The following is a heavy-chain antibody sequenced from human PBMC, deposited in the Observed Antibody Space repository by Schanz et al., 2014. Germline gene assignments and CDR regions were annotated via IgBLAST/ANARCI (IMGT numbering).Heavy chain of an antibody. CDR2: INSDGTKR. Sequence: QERLVESGGGVVQPGRSLRLSCAASGFTLSSYGMHWVRQAPGKGLEWVAFINSDGTKRFYADSVKSRFTISRDNSRNTLYLQMNSLRAEDTAVYYCARDGYSVVVISPTESFDIWGQGTMVT. D-gene: IGHD2-21*01. J-gene: IGHJ3*02. V-gene: IGHV3-33*08. CDR1: GFTLSSYG. CDR3: ARDGYSVVVISPTESFDI.